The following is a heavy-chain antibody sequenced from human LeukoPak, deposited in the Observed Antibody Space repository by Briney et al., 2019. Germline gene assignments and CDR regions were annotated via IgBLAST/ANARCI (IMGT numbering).Heavy chain of an antibody. V-gene: IGHV3-21*01. CDR2: ISSSSSYI. CDR3: ARGGFDDYSSDY. CDR1: GFTFSSYS. D-gene: IGHD2-21*01. Sequence: SGGSLRLSCAASGFTFSSYSMNWVRQAPGKGLEWVSPISSSSSYIYYADSVKGRFTISRDNAKNSLYLQMNSLRAEDTAVYYCARGGFDDYSSDYWGQGTLVTVSS. J-gene: IGHJ4*02.